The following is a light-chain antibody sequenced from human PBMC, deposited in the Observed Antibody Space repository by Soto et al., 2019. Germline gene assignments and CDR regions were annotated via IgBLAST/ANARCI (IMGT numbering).Light chain of an antibody. V-gene: IGKV2-28*01. CDR3: RQALKPQFA. J-gene: IGKJ3*01. CDR1: QSLLHDNGYNY. CDR2: LGS. Sequence: DIVMPQSPLSLLVTPGEPASISCRSSQSLLHDNGYNYLDWYLQKPGQSPQLLIYLGSNRASGVPSRFSGSGSGTDFTLKISRVEAEDVGVYYCRQALKPQFACGPGTNVEIK.